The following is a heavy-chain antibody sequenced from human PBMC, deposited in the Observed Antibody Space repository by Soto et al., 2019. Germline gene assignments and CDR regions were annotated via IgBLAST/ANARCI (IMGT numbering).Heavy chain of an antibody. V-gene: IGHV3-30*18. Sequence: QVQLVESGGGVVQPGRSLRLSCAASGFTFRSYGMHWVRQAPGKGLEWVALMSFDGSNKYYADSVRGRFTISSDNSKRTLYLQMDILRPEDTAVYYCAKEFGWELQLSHPYYNSGMDVWGQGTTVTVSS. CDR1: GFTFRSYG. D-gene: IGHD1-1*01. CDR2: MSFDGSNK. J-gene: IGHJ6*02. CDR3: AKEFGWELQLSHPYYNSGMDV.